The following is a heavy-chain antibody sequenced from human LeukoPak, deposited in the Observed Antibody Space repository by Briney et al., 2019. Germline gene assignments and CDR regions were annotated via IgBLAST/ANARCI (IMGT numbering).Heavy chain of an antibody. CDR1: GFTFSNYA. CDR2: IKQDGSEK. D-gene: IGHD5-12*01. J-gene: IGHJ4*02. V-gene: IGHV3-7*01. Sequence: GGSLRLSCAASGFTFSNYAMNWVRQAPGKGLEWVANIKQDGSEKYYVDSVKGRFTISRDNAKNSLYLQMNSLRAEDTAVYYCARVWLRTADYWGQGTLVTVSS. CDR3: ARVWLRTADY.